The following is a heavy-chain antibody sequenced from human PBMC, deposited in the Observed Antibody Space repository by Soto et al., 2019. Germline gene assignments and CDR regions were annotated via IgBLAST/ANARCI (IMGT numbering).Heavy chain of an antibody. CDR1: GGSVSSASYY. V-gene: IGHV4-61*01. D-gene: IGHD1-26*01. CDR2: VYYTGST. CDR3: ERAWEHLYFDY. J-gene: IGHJ4*02. Sequence: SETLSLTCTVSGGSVSSASYYWSWIRQPPGKGLEWIGYVYYTGSTNYNPSLKSRVTISVDTSKNQFSLKLTSVTAADTVMYYCERAWEHLYFDYWGQGTLVTVSS.